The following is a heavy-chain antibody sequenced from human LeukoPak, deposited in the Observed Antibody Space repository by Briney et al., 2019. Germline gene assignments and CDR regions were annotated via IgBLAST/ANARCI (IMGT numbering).Heavy chain of an antibody. J-gene: IGHJ4*02. CDR2: INQDGSEE. D-gene: IGHD5-18*01. V-gene: IGHV3-7*01. CDR1: GFTFNSFW. Sequence: GGSLRLSCAVSGFTFNSFWMSWVRQAPGKGLEWVANINQDGSEEYYVDSVKGRFTISRDKAKSSLYLQMNSLRAEDTAVHYCARAGYTYVTLYYWGQRTLVTVSS. CDR3: ARAGYTYVTLYY.